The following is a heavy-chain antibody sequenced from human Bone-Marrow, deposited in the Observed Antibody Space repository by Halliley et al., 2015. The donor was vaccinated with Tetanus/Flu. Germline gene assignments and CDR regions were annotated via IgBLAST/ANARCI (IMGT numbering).Heavy chain of an antibody. Sequence: WISYIDRGGSSIYYAGSVKGRFTVFRDNAKDSLYLQMNSLRAEDTAVYYCARNHGYTYGDGFDIWGQGTMVTVSS. V-gene: IGHV3-48*03. J-gene: IGHJ3*02. CDR3: ARNHGYTYGDGFDI. CDR2: IDRGGSSI. D-gene: IGHD5-18*01.